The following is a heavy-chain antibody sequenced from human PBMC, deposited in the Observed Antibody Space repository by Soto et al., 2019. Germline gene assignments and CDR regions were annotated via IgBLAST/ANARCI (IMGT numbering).Heavy chain of an antibody. CDR1: GYTFSAYY. D-gene: IGHD3-3*01. CDR3: ASHYDMWSGYLSPVDY. J-gene: IGHJ4*02. Sequence: QVQLVESGGDLVKPGGSLRLSCAASGYTFSAYYMSWIRQAPGKGLEWISYIDTSGTKIYYADSVKGRFTINRDNAKNSLYLEMNSLRDEDTAVYYCASHYDMWSGYLSPVDYWGQGTLVTVSS. CDR2: IDTSGTKI. V-gene: IGHV3-11*01.